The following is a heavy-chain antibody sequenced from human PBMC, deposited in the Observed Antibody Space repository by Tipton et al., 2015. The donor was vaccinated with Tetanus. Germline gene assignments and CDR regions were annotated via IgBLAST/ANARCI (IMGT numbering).Heavy chain of an antibody. D-gene: IGHD3-22*01. CDR2: IRSKANSYAT. CDR3: TRRGRWGVDSSFDY. CDR1: GFTFSGSA. J-gene: IGHJ4*02. V-gene: IGHV3-73*01. Sequence: SLRLSCAASGFTFSGSAMHWVRQASGKGLEWVGRIRSKANSYATAYAASVKGRFTISRDDSKNTAYLQMNSLKTEDTAVYYCTRRGRWGVDSSFDYWGQGTLVTVSS.